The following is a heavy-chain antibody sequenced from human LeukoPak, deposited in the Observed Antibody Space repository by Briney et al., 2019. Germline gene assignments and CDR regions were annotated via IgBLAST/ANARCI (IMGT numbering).Heavy chain of an antibody. CDR2: INPRGGST. CDR1: GGTFSSYA. J-gene: IGHJ4*02. CDR3: ARVGVTAATADY. V-gene: IGHV1-46*01. D-gene: IGHD6-25*01. Sequence: ASVKVSCKASGGTFSSYAISWVRQAPGQGPEWMGIINPRGGSTDYSQKFQDRLTMTSDTSTSTVYMELNSLRSEDTAVYFCARVGVTAATADYWGQGTLVTVSS.